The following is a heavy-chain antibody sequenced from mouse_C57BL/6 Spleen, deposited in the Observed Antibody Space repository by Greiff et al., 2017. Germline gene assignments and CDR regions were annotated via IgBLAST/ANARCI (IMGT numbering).Heavy chain of an antibody. V-gene: IGHV1-62-2*01. J-gene: IGHJ2*01. Sequence: VQGVESGAELVKPGASVKLSCKASGYTFTEYTIHWVKQWSGQGLEWIGWFYSGSGSIKYNEKFKDKATLTADKSSRTVYMELSRLTSEDAAVFVCARHGEGRGDYFDYWGQGTTRTVSS. CDR2: FYSGSGSI. CDR3: ARHGEGRGDYFDY. CDR1: GYTFTEYT.